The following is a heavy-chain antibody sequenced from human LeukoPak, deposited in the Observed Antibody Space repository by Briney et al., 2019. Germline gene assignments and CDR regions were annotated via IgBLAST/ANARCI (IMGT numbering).Heavy chain of an antibody. CDR1: GFTFSTYG. CDR2: IRYDGSNK. Sequence: PGGSLRLSCAASGFTFSTYGMHWVRQAPGKGLEWVAFIRYDGSNKYYADSVKGRFTVSRDNSKNTLSLQMSSLRAEDTAVYYCAKDHDARTAFDIWGQGTMVTVSS. V-gene: IGHV3-30*02. J-gene: IGHJ3*02. CDR3: AKDHDARTAFDI.